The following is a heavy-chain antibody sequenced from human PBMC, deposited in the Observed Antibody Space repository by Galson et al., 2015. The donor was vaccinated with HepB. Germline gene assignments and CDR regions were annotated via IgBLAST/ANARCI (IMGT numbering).Heavy chain of an antibody. CDR3: ARVGNWDEYYYYYGMDV. J-gene: IGHJ6*02. V-gene: IGHV1-3*01. CDR1: GYTFTSYA. D-gene: IGHD1-20*01. CDR2: INAGNGNT. Sequence: SVKVSCKASGYTFTSYAMHWVRQAPGQRLEWMGWINAGNGNTKYSQKFQGRVTITRDTSTSTAYMELSSLRSEDTAVYYCARVGNWDEYYYYYGMDVWGQGTTVTVSS.